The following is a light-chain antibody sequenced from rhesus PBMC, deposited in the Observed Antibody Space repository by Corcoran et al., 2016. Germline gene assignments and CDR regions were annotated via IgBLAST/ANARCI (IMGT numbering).Light chain of an antibody. V-gene: IGKV1S15*01. CDR2: SAS. CDR1: QAIGNY. Sequence: DIQMTQSPSSLSASVGNTVTITCRASQAIGNYLAWYQQQPGNALKPLFYSASNLESGVPSRFSGSGSVTDFTLTISSLQPEDFATYCCLQDYTTPYSFGQGTKVEIK. CDR3: LQDYTTPYS. J-gene: IGKJ2*01.